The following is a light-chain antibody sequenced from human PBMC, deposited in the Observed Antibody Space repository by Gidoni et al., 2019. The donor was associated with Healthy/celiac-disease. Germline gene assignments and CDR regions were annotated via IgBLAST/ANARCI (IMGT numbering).Light chain of an antibody. J-gene: IGKJ1*01. CDR3: QQYGR. CDR1: QSVSSSY. Sequence: EIVLTQSPGTLSLSPGERATLSCRASQSVSSSYLAWYQQKPGQAPRLLIYGASSRATGIPDRFSGSGSGTDFTLTISRLEPEDFAVYYCQQYGRFGQXTKVEIK. V-gene: IGKV3-20*01. CDR2: GAS.